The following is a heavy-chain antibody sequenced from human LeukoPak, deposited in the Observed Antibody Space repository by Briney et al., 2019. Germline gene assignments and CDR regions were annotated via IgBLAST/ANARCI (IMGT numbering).Heavy chain of an antibody. D-gene: IGHD5-12*01. J-gene: IGHJ4*02. CDR2: INWDGGST. V-gene: IGHV3-43D*03. CDR3: AKSGGYGGYDCYFDY. Sequence: GGSLRLSCAASGFTFDDYAMHWVRQAPGKGLEWVSLINWDGGSTYYADSVKGRFTISRDNSKNSLYLQMNSLRTEDTALYYCAKSGGYGGYDCYFDYWGQGTLVTVSS. CDR1: GFTFDDYA.